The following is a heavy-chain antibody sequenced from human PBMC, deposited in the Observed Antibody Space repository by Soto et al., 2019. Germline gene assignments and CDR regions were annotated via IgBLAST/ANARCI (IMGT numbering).Heavy chain of an antibody. V-gene: IGHV1-69*01. CDR3: ARDLEFRDGNITRLNY. Sequence: QVQLVQSGAEVKKPGSSVKVSCKASGGTFSSHVFNWVRQAPGQGLEWMGGIMPIIGTANYAQKLQGRVTITADEAMSTAYMELRSLRSEDTAVYYCARDLEFRDGNITRLNYWGQGALVTVSS. D-gene: IGHD2-15*01. J-gene: IGHJ4*02. CDR1: GGTFSSHV. CDR2: IMPIIGTA.